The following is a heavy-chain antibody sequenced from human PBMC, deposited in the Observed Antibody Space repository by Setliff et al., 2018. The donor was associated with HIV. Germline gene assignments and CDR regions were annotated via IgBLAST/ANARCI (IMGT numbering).Heavy chain of an antibody. D-gene: IGHD2-15*01. J-gene: IGHJ3*02. V-gene: IGHV3-74*01. CDR1: GFTFSSYW. CDR3: SLGYCSGGSCYSDPEVAFDI. CDR2: ISADGSDT. Sequence: GGSLRLSCAAPGFTFSSYWIHWVRQAPGKGLVWVSRISADGSDTSYADSVKGRFTISRDNAMNTAYLQMNSLRGEDTALYYCSLGYCSGGSCYSDPEVAFDIWGQGTMVTVSS.